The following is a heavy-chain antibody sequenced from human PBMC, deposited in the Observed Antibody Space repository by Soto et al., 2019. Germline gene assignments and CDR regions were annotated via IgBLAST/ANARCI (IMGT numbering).Heavy chain of an antibody. V-gene: IGHV6-1*01. CDR2: TYYRSKWYN. D-gene: IGHD3-16*01. J-gene: IGHJ4*02. Sequence: SQTLSLTCAISGDSVSDNSAAWNWIRQSPSRGLEWLGRTYYRSKWYNDYAVSVKSRITVTPDTSKNQFSLHLNSVTPEDTAVYYCAREFSYYVRGVSYLDYWGQGELVTVSS. CDR3: AREFSYYVRGVSYLDY. CDR1: GDSVSDNSAA.